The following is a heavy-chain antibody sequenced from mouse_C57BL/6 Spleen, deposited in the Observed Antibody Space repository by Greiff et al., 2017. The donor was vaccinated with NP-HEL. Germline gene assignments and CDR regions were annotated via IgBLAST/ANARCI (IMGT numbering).Heavy chain of an antibody. CDR1: GFTFSDFY. Sequence: EVQLMESGGGLVQSGRSLRLSCATSGFTFSDFYMEWVRQAPGKGLEWIAASRNKANDYTTEYSASVKGRFIVSRDTSQSILYLQMNALRAEDTAIYYCARADYYGSSYWYFDVWGTGTTVTVSS. V-gene: IGHV7-1*01. CDR2: SRNKANDYTT. J-gene: IGHJ1*03. CDR3: ARADYYGSSYWYFDV. D-gene: IGHD1-1*01.